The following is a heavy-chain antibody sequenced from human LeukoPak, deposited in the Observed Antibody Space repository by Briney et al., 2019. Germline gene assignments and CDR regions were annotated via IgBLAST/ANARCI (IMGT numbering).Heavy chain of an antibody. V-gene: IGHV4-34*01. J-gene: IGHJ6*03. Sequence: SETLSLTCAVYGGSFSGYYWSWIRQPPGKGLEWIGEINHGGSTNYNPSLKSRVTISVDTSKNQFSLKLSSVTAADTAVYYCARLAYYYYYMDVWGKGTTVTVSS. CDR1: GGSFSGYY. CDR2: INHGGST. CDR3: ARLAYYYYYMDV.